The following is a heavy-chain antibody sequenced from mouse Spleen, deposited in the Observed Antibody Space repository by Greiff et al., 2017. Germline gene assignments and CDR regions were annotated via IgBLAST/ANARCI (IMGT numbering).Heavy chain of an antibody. CDR1: GYTFTSYT. V-gene: IGHV1-4*01. CDR3: ARGPPFYDYVYAMDY. J-gene: IGHJ4*01. D-gene: IGHD2-4*01. Sequence: QVQLQQSGAELARPGASVKMSCKASGYTFTSYTMHWVKQRPGQGLEWIGYINPSSGYTKYNQKFKDKATLTADKSSSTAYMQLSSLTSEDSAVYYCARGPPFYDYVYAMDYWGQGTSVTVSS. CDR2: INPSSGYT.